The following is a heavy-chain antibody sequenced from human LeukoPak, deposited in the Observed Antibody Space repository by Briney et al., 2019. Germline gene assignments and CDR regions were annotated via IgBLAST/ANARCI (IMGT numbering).Heavy chain of an antibody. D-gene: IGHD3-3*01. CDR1: GGTFSSYA. V-gene: IGHV1-69*05. CDR3: ARDFWSGYYYYYYYGMDV. CDR2: IIPIFGTA. Sequence: ASVKVSCKASGGTFSSYAISWVRQAPGQGLEWMGGIIPIFGTANYAQKLQGRVTMTTDTSTSTAYMELRSLRSDDTAVYYCARDFWSGYYYYYYYGMDVWGQGTTVTVSS. J-gene: IGHJ6*02.